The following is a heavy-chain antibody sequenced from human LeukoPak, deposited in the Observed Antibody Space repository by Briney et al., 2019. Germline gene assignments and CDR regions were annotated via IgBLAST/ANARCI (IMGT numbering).Heavy chain of an antibody. Sequence: AGSLRLSCGASRLTVSSYGMSWARHAPGKGREWVSTIIGSAVNTYYADSVKGRFTISRDDSKNTVYLQMNSLRAEDTAVYSCAKYASGTSYSGLGQWGQGTLVTASS. CDR1: RLTVSSYG. D-gene: IGHD3-10*01. CDR3: AKYASGTSYSGLGQ. V-gene: IGHV3-23*01. CDR2: IIGSAVNT. J-gene: IGHJ1*01.